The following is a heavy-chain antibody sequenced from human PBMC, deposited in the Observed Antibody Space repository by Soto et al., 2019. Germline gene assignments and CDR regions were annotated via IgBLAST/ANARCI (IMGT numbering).Heavy chain of an antibody. CDR2: IIPIFGTA. CDR3: ARDSRPYSSGPYYYGMDV. Sequence: ASVKVSCKASGGTLSSYAISWVRQAPGQGLEWMGGIIPIFGTANYAQKFQGRVTITADESTSTAYMELSSLRSEDTAVYYCARDSRPYSSGPYYYGMDVWGQGTTVTVSS. CDR1: GGTLSSYA. V-gene: IGHV1-69*13. J-gene: IGHJ6*02. D-gene: IGHD6-19*01.